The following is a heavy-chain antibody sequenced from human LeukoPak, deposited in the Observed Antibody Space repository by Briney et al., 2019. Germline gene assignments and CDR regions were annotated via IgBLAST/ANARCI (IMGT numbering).Heavy chain of an antibody. J-gene: IGHJ4*02. D-gene: IGHD3-10*01. Sequence: KAGGSLRLSCAASGLTSTSYTLNWVRQAPGKGLEWVSSISSSSTYTYYADSVKGRFAISRDNAKNSLYLQMNSLRAEDTAVYYCARGSLWFGELSFDYWGQGTLVTVSS. CDR2: ISSSSTYT. V-gene: IGHV3-21*04. CDR1: GLTSTSYT. CDR3: ARGSLWFGELSFDY.